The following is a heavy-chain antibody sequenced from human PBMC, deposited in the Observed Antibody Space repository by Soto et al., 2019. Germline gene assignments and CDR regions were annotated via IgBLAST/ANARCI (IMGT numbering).Heavy chain of an antibody. V-gene: IGHV4-30-4*01. CDR3: ARAPPLKYTYGLRGAFDI. CDR1: GGSISSGDYY. J-gene: IGHJ3*02. D-gene: IGHD5-18*01. Sequence: QVQLQESGPGLVKPSQTLSLTCTVSGGSISSGDYYWSWIRQPPGKGLEWIGYIYYSGSTYYNPSLKSRVTISVDTSKNQFSRKLSSVTAADTAVYYCARAPPLKYTYGLRGAFDIWGQGTMVTVSS. CDR2: IYYSGST.